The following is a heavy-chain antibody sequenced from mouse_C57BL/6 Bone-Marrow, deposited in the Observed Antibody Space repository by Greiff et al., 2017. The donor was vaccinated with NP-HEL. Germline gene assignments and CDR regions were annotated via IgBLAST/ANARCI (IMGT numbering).Heavy chain of an antibody. CDR1: GFTFSSSG. D-gene: IGHD2-4*01. Sequence: EVMLVESGGDLVKPGGSLKLSCAASGFTFSSSGMSWVRQTPDKRLEWVATISSGGSYTYYPARVKGRFTISRDNAQNTLYLQMSSLKSEDTAMYYCASPYDYDVAWFAYWGQGTLVTVSA. CDR2: ISSGGSYT. J-gene: IGHJ3*01. CDR3: ASPYDYDVAWFAY. V-gene: IGHV5-6*01.